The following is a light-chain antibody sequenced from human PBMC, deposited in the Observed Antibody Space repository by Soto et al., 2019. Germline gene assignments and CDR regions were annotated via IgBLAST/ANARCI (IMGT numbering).Light chain of an antibody. J-gene: IGKJ1*01. CDR3: QHYNSYSEA. Sequence: DIQMTQSPSTLSGSVGDRVTITCRASQTISSWLAWYQQKPGKAPKLLIYKASTLKSGVPSRFSGSGSGTEITLTISSLQHDDFATYSCQHYNSYSEAFGQGTKVERK. CDR2: KAS. V-gene: IGKV1-5*03. CDR1: QTISSW.